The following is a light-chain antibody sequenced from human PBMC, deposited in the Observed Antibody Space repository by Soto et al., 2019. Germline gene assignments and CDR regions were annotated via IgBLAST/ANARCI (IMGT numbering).Light chain of an antibody. Sequence: IWMTQSPSSLSASVGDRVTITFQASQDIRNYLNWYQQKPGKAPKVMISLASTLETGVPSRFSGGGSGTDCTFTISSLQPEDIATYYCQQFDDLPRTLGGGTKVDI. CDR1: QDIRNY. V-gene: IGKV1-33*01. CDR3: QQFDDLPRT. CDR2: LAS. J-gene: IGKJ4*01.